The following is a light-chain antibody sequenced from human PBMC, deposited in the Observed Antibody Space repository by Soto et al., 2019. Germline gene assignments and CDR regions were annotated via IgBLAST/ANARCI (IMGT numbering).Light chain of an antibody. Sequence: QSVLTQPRSVSGAPGQRVTISCTGSSSNIGAGYDVHWYQQLPGKAPKLLIYGISNRPSGVPDRFSGSKSGTSASLAITGLQAEDEADYYCQSYDSSLSGGVFGGGTKVTVL. J-gene: IGLJ2*01. CDR2: GIS. CDR3: QSYDSSLSGGV. V-gene: IGLV1-40*01. CDR1: SSNIGAGYD.